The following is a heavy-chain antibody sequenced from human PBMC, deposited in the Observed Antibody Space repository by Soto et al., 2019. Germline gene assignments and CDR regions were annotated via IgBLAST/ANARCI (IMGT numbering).Heavy chain of an antibody. V-gene: IGHV3-15*07. Sequence: EVQLVESGGTLVKPGGSLRLSCVASGFPFSNAWINWVRQVPGKGLEWVGRVKSKTDGGSSDYAAAVKGRFAVSRDDSRNIVYLQMNRLKIEDTGVYYCTTDSRTSLPEIRFDYWGHGTQVTVSS. CDR3: TTDSRTSLPEIRFDY. CDR2: VKSKTDGGSS. J-gene: IGHJ4*01. CDR1: GFPFSNAW. D-gene: IGHD2-8*01.